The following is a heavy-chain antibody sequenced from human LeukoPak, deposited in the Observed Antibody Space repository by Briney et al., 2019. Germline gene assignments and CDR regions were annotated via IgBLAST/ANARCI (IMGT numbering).Heavy chain of an antibody. CDR1: GFTVSSNY. D-gene: IGHD2/OR15-2a*01. Sequence: GGSLRLSCAASGFTVSSNYMSWVRQAPGKGLEWVSVIYTGGSTYYADSVKGRFTISRDNSKNTLYLQMNSLRAEDTALYYCARDPGSINGMDVWGQGPTVTVSS. J-gene: IGHJ6*02. V-gene: IGHV3-66*01. CDR2: IYTGGST. CDR3: ARDPGSINGMDV.